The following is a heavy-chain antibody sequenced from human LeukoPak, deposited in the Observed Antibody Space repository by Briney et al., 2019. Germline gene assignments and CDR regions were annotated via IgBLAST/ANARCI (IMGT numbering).Heavy chain of an antibody. CDR2: IYPGDSDT. CDR3: AILMGDSSGSYYEFVDY. CDR1: GYSFTSYW. Sequence: GESLKISCQASGYSFTSYWSCWVRQMPGKGLEWMGIIYPGDSDTRYSPSFQGQVTISADKSISTAYLQWSSLKASDTAMYYCAILMGDSSGSYYEFVDYWGQGTLVTVSS. J-gene: IGHJ4*02. V-gene: IGHV5-51*01. D-gene: IGHD3-22*01.